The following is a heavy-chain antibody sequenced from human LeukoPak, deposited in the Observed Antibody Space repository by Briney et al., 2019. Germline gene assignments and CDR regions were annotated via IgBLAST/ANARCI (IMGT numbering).Heavy chain of an antibody. CDR2: INHSGST. CDR1: GFSFSSYY. D-gene: IGHD3-10*01. J-gene: IGHJ4*02. CDR3: ARLAGY. V-gene: IGHV4-34*01. Sequence: SETLSLTCAVSGFSFSSYYWNWIRQPPGKGLEWIGEINHSGSTNYNPSLKSRVTISVDTSKNQFSLKLSSVTAADTAVYYCARLAGYWGQGTLVTVSS.